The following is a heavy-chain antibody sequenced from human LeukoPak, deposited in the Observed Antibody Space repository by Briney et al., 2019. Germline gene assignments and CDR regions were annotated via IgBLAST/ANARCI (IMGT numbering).Heavy chain of an antibody. CDR1: GHTFTSYG. V-gene: IGHV1-18*01. CDR2: ISAYNGNT. Sequence: ASVKVSCKASGHTFTSYGISWVRQSPGQGLEWMGWISAYNGNTNYAQKLQGRVTMTTDTSTSTAYTELRSLRSDDTAVYYCARDEPHYGDYGGEFDYWGQGTLVTVSS. J-gene: IGHJ4*02. CDR3: ARDEPHYGDYGGEFDY. D-gene: IGHD4-17*01.